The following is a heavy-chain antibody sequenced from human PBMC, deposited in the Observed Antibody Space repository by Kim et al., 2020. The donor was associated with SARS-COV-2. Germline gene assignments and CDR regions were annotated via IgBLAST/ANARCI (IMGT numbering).Heavy chain of an antibody. D-gene: IGHD2-8*02. CDR3: AADSGPTSLYYYSGMDV. CDR1: GFTFITYA. V-gene: IGHV1-58*01. Sequence: SVKVSCKASGFTFITYAVQWVRQARGQRLQWIGWIDVGSGNTNYSQHFQDRLTITRDTSTSTAYMELSSLTSEDTAVYYCAADSGPTSLYYYSGMDV. CDR2: IDVGSGNT. J-gene: IGHJ6*01.